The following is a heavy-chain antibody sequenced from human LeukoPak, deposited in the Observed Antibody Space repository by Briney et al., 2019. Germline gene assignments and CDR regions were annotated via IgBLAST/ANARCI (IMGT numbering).Heavy chain of an antibody. CDR3: ARQGSGNYLSPVNY. J-gene: IGHJ4*02. V-gene: IGHV4-31*03. CDR2: MYYRGST. CDR1: GGSISSGNYY. D-gene: IGHD1-26*01. Sequence: SQTLSLSCTVSGGSISSGNYYWSWIRQHPGKGLEWIGYMYYRGSTYYNPSLKSRVTISVDTSKNQFSLKLSSVTAADTAVYYCARQGSGNYLSPVNYWGQGTLVTVSS.